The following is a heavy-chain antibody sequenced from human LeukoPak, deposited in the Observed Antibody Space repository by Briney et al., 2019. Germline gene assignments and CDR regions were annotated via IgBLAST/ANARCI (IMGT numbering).Heavy chain of an antibody. V-gene: IGHV3-48*03. Sequence: SGGSLRLSCAASGFTFSSYEMNWVRQAPGKGLEWVSYISSSGSTIYYADSVKGRFTISRDNAKNSLYLQMNSLRAEDMALYYCAKDSSGWYFVYFQHWGQGTLVTVSS. D-gene: IGHD6-19*01. J-gene: IGHJ1*01. CDR1: GFTFSSYE. CDR3: AKDSSGWYFVYFQH. CDR2: ISSSGSTI.